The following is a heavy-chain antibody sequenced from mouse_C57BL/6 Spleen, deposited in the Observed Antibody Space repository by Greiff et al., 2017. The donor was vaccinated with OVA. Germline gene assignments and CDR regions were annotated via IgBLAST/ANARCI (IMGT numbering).Heavy chain of an antibody. D-gene: IGHD1-1*01. V-gene: IGHV1-55*01. J-gene: IGHJ3*01. CDR1: GYTFTSYW. Sequence: VQLQQPGAELVKPGASVKMSCKASGYTFTSYWITWVKQRPGQGLEWIGDIYPGSGSTNYNEKFKSKATLTVDTSSSTAYMQLSSLTSEDSAVYYCASGGYYYGSAWFAYWGQGTLVTVSA. CDR2: IYPGSGST. CDR3: ASGGYYYGSAWFAY.